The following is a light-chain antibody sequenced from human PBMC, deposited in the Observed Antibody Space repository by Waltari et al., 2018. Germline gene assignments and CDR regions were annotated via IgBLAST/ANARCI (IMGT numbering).Light chain of an antibody. V-gene: IGKV3-15*01. J-gene: IGKJ4*01. CDR1: QSVSSN. CDR3: QQYNNWPLT. Sequence: EIVMTQSPATLSVSPGDRATLSCTASQSVSSNLAWYQQKPGQAPRLLIYRASTRATDIPARFSGSGSGTEFTLTISSLQSEDFAVYYCQQYNNWPLTFGGGTKVEIK. CDR2: RAS.